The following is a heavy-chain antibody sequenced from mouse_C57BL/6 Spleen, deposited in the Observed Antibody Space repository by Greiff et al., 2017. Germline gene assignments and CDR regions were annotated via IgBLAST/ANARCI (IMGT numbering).Heavy chain of an antibody. V-gene: IGHV1-54*01. D-gene: IGHD4-1*01. CDR1: GFAFTNYL. J-gene: IGHJ3*01. Sequence: VQLLQSGAELVRPGTSVKVSCTASGFAFTNYLIEWVQQTPGQGLEWIGVINTGSGGTNYNEEVKGKGTLTTDKSSSTAYMQLSSLTSEDAAVYVCARRLTGTRDGFAYWGQGTLVTVSA. CDR2: INTGSGGT. CDR3: ARRLTGTRDGFAY.